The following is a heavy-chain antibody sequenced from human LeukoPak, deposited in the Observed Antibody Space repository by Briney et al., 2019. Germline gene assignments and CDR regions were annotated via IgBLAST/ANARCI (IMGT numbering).Heavy chain of an antibody. CDR2: ISYDGSNK. J-gene: IGHJ4*02. CDR3: AREGRVVTHFDY. D-gene: IGHD3-3*01. Sequence: GGSLRLSCAASGFTFSSYGMHWVRQAPGKGLEWVAVISYDGSNKYYADSVKGRFTISRDNSKNTLYLQMNSLRAEDTAVYYCAREGRVVTHFDYWGQGTLVTVSS. V-gene: IGHV3-30*03. CDR1: GFTFSSYG.